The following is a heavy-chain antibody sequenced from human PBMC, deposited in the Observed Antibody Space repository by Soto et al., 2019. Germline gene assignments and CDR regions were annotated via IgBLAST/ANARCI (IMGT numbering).Heavy chain of an antibody. CDR3: ARDPEAYCSGGSCYGRGIFDY. CDR1: GYSFSSYG. Sequence: QVQLVQSGAEVKKPGASVKVSCKASGYSFSSYGISWVRQAPGQGLEWMGWISDYRGDTNYADNFQGRVTMTTDTSTTTAYMELRSLRSDDTAVYYCARDPEAYCSGGSCYGRGIFDYWGQGTLVTVSS. D-gene: IGHD2-15*01. V-gene: IGHV1-18*01. CDR2: ISDYRGDT. J-gene: IGHJ4*02.